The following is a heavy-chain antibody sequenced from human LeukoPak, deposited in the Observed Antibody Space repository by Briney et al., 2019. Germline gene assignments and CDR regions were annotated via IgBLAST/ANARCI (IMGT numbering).Heavy chain of an antibody. V-gene: IGHV1-2*02. CDR1: GYTFTIYG. D-gene: IGHD2-15*01. CDR2: INPYSGGT. Sequence: ASVKVSCKASGYTFTIYGISWVRQAPGQGLEWMGWINPYSGGTNYAQKFQGRVTMTRDTSISTAYMELSRLRSDDTAMYYCARDEDPYAFDIWGQGTMVTVSS. J-gene: IGHJ3*02. CDR3: ARDEDPYAFDI.